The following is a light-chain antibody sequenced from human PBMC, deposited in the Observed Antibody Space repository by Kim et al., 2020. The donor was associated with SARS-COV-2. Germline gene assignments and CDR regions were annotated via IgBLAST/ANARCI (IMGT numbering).Light chain of an antibody. CDR1: QSVGSSL. V-gene: IGKV3-20*01. CDR3: QQYGSTPYT. Sequence: LSPGERATLSCRASQSVGSSLLAWYQQKPGQALRLLIYEAFKRVAGIPDRFSGSGSGTDFTLTISRPEPEDFAMYYCQQYGSTPYTFGQGTKLEI. CDR2: EAF. J-gene: IGKJ2*01.